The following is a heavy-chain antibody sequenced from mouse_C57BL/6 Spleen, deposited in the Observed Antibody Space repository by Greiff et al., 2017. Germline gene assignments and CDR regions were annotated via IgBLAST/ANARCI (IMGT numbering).Heavy chain of an antibody. D-gene: IGHD2-1*01. CDR2: ISRGSSTI. CDR3: ARRNGNRYYAMDY. Sequence: EVKLQEPGGGLVKPGGSLKFSCAASGFTFSDYGMHWVRQAPEKGLEWVAYISRGSSTIYYADTVKGRCTISRDNAKNTPFLQMTSLRSEDTAMYYCARRNGNRYYAMDYWGQGTSVTVSS. V-gene: IGHV5-17*01. J-gene: IGHJ4*01. CDR1: GFTFSDYG.